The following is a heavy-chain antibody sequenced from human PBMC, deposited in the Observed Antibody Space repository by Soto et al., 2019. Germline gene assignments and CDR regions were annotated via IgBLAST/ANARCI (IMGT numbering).Heavy chain of an antibody. CDR1: GGSISSGGYY. CDR3: ARLVSSIAARWFFDY. CDR2: IYYSGST. Sequence: QVQLQESGPGLVKPSQTLSLTCTVSGGSISSGGYYWSWIRQHPGKGLEWIGYIYYSGSTYYNPSLKSRVTISVVTSKNQFSLKLSSVTAADTAVYYCARLVSSIAARWFFDYWGQGTLVTVSS. J-gene: IGHJ4*02. D-gene: IGHD6-6*01. V-gene: IGHV4-31*03.